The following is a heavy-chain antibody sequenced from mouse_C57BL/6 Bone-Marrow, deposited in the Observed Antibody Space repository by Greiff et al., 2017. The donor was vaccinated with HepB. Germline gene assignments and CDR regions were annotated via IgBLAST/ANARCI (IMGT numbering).Heavy chain of an antibody. J-gene: IGHJ4*01. CDR1: GYTFTSYG. CDR3: ARGVTTVVARYAMDY. Sequence: QVQLQQSGAELARPGASVKLSCKASGYTFTSYGISWVKQRTGQGLEWIGEIYPRSGNTYYNEKFKGKATLTADKSSSTAYMEIRSLTSEDSAVFFCARGVTTVVARYAMDYGGQGTAVTVTS. CDR2: IYPRSGNT. V-gene: IGHV1-81*01. D-gene: IGHD1-1*01.